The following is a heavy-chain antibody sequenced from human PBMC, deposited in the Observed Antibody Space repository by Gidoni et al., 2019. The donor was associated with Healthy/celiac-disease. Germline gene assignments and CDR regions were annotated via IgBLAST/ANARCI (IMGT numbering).Heavy chain of an antibody. CDR2: IKHSGST. V-gene: IGHV4-34*01. Sequence: QVQLQQWGAGLLKPSETLSLTCAVYGGSFSGYYWSWIRQPPGKGLEWIGEIKHSGSTNYNPSRKSRVTISVDTSKNQFSLKLSSVTAADTAVYYCARARITIFGVGNRGFDPWGQGTLVTVSS. J-gene: IGHJ5*02. CDR1: GGSFSGYY. CDR3: ARARITIFGVGNRGFDP. D-gene: IGHD3-3*01.